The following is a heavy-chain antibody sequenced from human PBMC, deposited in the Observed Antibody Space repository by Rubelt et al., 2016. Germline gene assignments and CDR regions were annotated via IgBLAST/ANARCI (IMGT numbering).Heavy chain of an antibody. J-gene: IGHJ6*03. CDR3: ARGDRGNYYYYYMDV. CDR1: SISNSDFY. D-gene: IGHD3-10*01. Sequence: SISNSDFYWGWIRQPPGKGLEYIGSIYHSGSTYYNPSLKSRVTILVDTSKNQFSLKLSPVTAADTALYSCARGDRGNYYYYYMDVWGKGTTVTVSS. CDR2: IYHSGST. V-gene: IGHV4-39*07.